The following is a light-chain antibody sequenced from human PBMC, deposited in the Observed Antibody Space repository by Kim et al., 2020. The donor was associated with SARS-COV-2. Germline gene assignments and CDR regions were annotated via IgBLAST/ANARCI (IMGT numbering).Light chain of an antibody. V-gene: IGLV2-8*01. J-gene: IGLJ3*02. CDR2: EVS. CDR3: SSYAGSNNLV. Sequence: GQSVTISCTGTSSDVGGYNNGSWYQQHPGKAPKLMIYEVSKRPSGVPDRFSGSKSGNTASLTVSGLQAEDEADYYCSSYAGSNNLVFGGGTQLTVL. CDR1: SSDVGGYNN.